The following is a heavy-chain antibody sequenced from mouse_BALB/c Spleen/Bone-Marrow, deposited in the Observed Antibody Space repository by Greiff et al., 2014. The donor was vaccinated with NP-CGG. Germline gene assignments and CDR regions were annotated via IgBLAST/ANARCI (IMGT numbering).Heavy chain of an antibody. Sequence: LVESGAELVRPGASVKLSCTTSGYIFTSYWIHWVKQRSGQGLEWIARIYPGTGTTFYNGKFKGKATLTADQSSSTAYLQLSSLKSEDSAVYFCAREYGNYNYALDYWGQGTSVTVSS. CDR2: IYPGTGTT. D-gene: IGHD2-10*02. CDR1: GYIFTSYW. J-gene: IGHJ4*01. CDR3: AREYGNYNYALDY. V-gene: IGHV1S132*01.